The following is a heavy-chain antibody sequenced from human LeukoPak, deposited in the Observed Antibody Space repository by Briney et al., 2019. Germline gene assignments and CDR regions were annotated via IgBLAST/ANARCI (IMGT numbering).Heavy chain of an antibody. D-gene: IGHD6-19*01. CDR3: ADPPSGF. CDR2: INQDGSEK. V-gene: IGHV3-7*01. CDR1: GFNFNTKW. J-gene: IGHJ4*02. Sequence: GGSLRLSCAPSGFNFNTKWMTWVRQAPGKGLEWVANINQDGSEKYHGDSVKGRFIISRDNAKRSLFLEMSSLRAEDTAVYYCADPPSGFWGQGTLVAVSS.